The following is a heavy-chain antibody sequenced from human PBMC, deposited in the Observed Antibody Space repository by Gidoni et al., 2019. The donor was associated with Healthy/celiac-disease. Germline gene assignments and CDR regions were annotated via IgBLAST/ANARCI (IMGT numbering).Heavy chain of an antibody. D-gene: IGHD1-26*01. V-gene: IGHV1-18*01. CDR3: ARNSEPYYMDV. CDR2: ISAYNGNT. J-gene: IGHJ6*03. Sequence: VGWISAYNGNTNYAQKLQGRVTMTTDTSTSTAYMELRSLRSDDTAVYYCARNSEPYYMDVWGKGTTVTVSS.